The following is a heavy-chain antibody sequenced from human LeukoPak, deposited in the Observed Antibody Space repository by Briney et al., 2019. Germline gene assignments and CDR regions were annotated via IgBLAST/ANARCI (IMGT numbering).Heavy chain of an antibody. D-gene: IGHD7-27*01. CDR2: IQHSGLT. CDR1: GGSVSSDDYY. J-gene: IGHJ5*02. Sequence: PSETLSLTCAVSGGSVSSDDYYWSWIRQRPGKGLEWIGYIQHSGLTYYNPSLKSRVTISVDTSKNQFSLKLSSVTAADTAVYYCARQVNWGFGVYPFDPWGQGTLVTVSS. V-gene: IGHV4-30-4*08. CDR3: ARQVNWGFGVYPFDP.